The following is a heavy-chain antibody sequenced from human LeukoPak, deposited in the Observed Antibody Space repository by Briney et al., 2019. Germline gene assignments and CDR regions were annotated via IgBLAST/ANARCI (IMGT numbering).Heavy chain of an antibody. J-gene: IGHJ4*02. CDR1: GYIFTDYY. D-gene: IGHD2-21*01. CDR2: INPNTGDT. Sequence: ATVKVSCKASGYIFTDYYIHWVRQAPGQGLEWMGWINPNTGDTKYAQKFQDRVSMTRVTSISTAYMELSSLRSDDTAIFYCARDLHIYWGQGTLVTVSS. V-gene: IGHV1-2*02. CDR3: ARDLHIY.